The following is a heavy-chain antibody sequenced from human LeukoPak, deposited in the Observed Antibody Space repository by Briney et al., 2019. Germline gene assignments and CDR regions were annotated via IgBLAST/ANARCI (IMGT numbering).Heavy chain of an antibody. CDR2: VDPEDGET. J-gene: IGHJ4*02. CDR1: VYTFTDYY. CDR3: ATLPLYCSSTSCYIRDY. D-gene: IGHD2-2*02. Sequence: ASVKVSCKVSVYTFTDYYMHWVQQAPGKGLEWMGLVDPEDGETIYAEKFQGRVTITADTSTDTAYMELSSLRSEDTAVYYCATLPLYCSSTSCYIRDYWGQGTLVTVSS. V-gene: IGHV1-69-2*01.